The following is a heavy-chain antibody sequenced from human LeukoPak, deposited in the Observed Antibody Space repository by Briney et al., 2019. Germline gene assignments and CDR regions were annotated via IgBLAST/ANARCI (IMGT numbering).Heavy chain of an antibody. Sequence: PSETLSLSCTVSGDSIRSSNYYWDWIRQPPGKGLEWMGSIYYSGRTYYNPSLGSRVSILIDTTNNHFSLKLSSMTAADTAVHYCARRRYYDGSGYLDWGQGTLVIVSS. V-gene: IGHV4-39*02. CDR2: IYYSGRT. J-gene: IGHJ1*01. CDR3: ARRRYYDGSGYLD. D-gene: IGHD3-22*01. CDR1: GDSIRSSNYY.